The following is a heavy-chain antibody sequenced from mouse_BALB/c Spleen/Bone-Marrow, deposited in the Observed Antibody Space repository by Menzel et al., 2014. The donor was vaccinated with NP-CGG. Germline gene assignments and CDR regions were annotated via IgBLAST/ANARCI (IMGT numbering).Heavy chain of an antibody. J-gene: IGHJ2*01. D-gene: IGHD4-1*02. CDR2: INPSNGRT. Sequence: QVQLKQSGAELVKPGVSVKLSCKASGYTFTSYWMYWVKQRPGQGLEWIGEINPSNGRTDYNEKFKTKATLTVDSSSSTAYMQLSSLTSEDSAVYYCTSPQLGRDYWGQGTTLTVSS. CDR1: GYTFTSYW. V-gene: IGHV1S81*02. CDR3: TSPQLGRDY.